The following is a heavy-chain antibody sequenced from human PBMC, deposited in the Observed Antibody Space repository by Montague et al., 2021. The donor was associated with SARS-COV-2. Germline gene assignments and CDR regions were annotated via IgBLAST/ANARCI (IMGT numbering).Heavy chain of an antibody. Sequence: SETLSLTCAVYGGSFSGYCWTWIRQPPGKGLEWIGEITYSGSTNYNPSLKSRVTVSVDTSKNQFSLNLRSVTAADTAIYYCARVAAYEVLTGFVTEGFDYWGQGTLVTVSS. D-gene: IGHD3-9*01. V-gene: IGHV4-34*01. CDR2: ITYSGST. CDR3: ARVAAYEVLTGFVTEGFDY. J-gene: IGHJ4*02. CDR1: GGSFSGYC.